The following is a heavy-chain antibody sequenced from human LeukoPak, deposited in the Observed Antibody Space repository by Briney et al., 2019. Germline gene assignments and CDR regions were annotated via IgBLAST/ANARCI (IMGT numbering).Heavy chain of an antibody. V-gene: IGHV4-30-2*01. CDR1: GDSISSGAYS. J-gene: IGHJ3*01. CDR3: ARVRNPDSFDV. CDR2: IYHSGST. Sequence: PSQTLSLTCAVSGDSISSGAYSWSWIRQPPGKGLEWIGYIYHSGSTYYNPSLKSRVTISLDRSKNQFSLKLNSVAAADTAVYYCARVRNPDSFDVWGQGTMVTVSS.